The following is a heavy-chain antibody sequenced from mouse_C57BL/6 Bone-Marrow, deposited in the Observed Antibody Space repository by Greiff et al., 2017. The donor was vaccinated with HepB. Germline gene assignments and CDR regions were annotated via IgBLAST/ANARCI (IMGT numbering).Heavy chain of an antibody. D-gene: IGHD2-1*01. J-gene: IGHJ2*01. Sequence: EVQLQQSGAELVRPGASVKLSCTASGFNIKDDYMHWVKQRPEQGLEWIGWIDPENGDTEYASKFQGKATITADTSSNTAYLQLSSLTSEYTAVYYCTFYGNYPYFDYWGQGTTLTVSS. V-gene: IGHV14-4*01. CDR2: IDPENGDT. CDR1: GFNIKDDY. CDR3: TFYGNYPYFDY.